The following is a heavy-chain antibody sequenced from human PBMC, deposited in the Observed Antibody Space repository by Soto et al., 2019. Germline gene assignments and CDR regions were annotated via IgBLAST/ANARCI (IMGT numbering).Heavy chain of an antibody. D-gene: IGHD3-10*01. Sequence: XGPTLVNPTQTLTLTCTFSGFSLSTSGMCVSWIRQPPGKALEWLALIDWDDDKYYSTSLKTRLTISKDTSKNQVVLTMTNMDPVDTATYYCARSMVRGPSDGMDVWGQGTTVTVSS. CDR3: ARSMVRGPSDGMDV. CDR1: GFSLSTSGMC. CDR2: IDWDDDK. J-gene: IGHJ6*02. V-gene: IGHV2-70*01.